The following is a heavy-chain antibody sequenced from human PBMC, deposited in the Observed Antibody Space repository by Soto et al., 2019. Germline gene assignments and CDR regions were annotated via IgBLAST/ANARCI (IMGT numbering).Heavy chain of an antibody. CDR1: GVSVTSGTYY. CDR3: ALSSGKLLWFGEPFSGSGLDP. D-gene: IGHD3-10*01. Sequence: SETLSLTCTVSGVSVTSGTYYWGWIRQPPGKGLEWIGTIYYTGSTYYDPSLKSRVTISVDTSKNQFSLKLTSVTAADTAVYYCALSSGKLLWFGEPFSGSGLDPWGQGTLVTVYS. CDR2: IYYTGST. V-gene: IGHV4-39*01. J-gene: IGHJ5*02.